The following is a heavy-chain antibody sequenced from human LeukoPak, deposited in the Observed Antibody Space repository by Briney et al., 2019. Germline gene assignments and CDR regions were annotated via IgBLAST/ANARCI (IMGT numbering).Heavy chain of an antibody. CDR1: GGTLSSYA. Sequence: GASVKVSCKASGGTLSSYAISWVRQAPGQGLEWMGRIIPILGIANYAQKFQGRVTITADKSTSTAYMELSSLRSEDTAVYYCARASVIAVAGAEDYWGQGTLVTVSS. CDR3: ARASVIAVAGAEDY. CDR2: IIPILGIA. V-gene: IGHV1-69*04. D-gene: IGHD6-19*01. J-gene: IGHJ4*02.